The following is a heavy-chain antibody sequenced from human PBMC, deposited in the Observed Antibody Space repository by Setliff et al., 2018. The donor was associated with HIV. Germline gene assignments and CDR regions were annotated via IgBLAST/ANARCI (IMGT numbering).Heavy chain of an antibody. CDR1: GVSISSHS. Sequence: PSETLSLTCPVSGVSISSHSWTWIRQPPGKGLEWIGYFYYSGSTNYNPSPKGRVTISADTSENQLSLKLSSLTAADTAVYYCARIEGYAYGSNWFDPWGQGTLVTVSS. CDR2: FYYSGST. J-gene: IGHJ5*02. D-gene: IGHD3-16*01. V-gene: IGHV4-59*11. CDR3: ARIEGYAYGSNWFDP.